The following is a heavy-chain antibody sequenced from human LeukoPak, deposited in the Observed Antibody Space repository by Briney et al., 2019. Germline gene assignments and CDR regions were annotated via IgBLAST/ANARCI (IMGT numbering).Heavy chain of an antibody. CDR2: IKTKTDGGTT. V-gene: IGHV3-15*01. J-gene: IGHJ4*02. D-gene: IGHD5-24*01. CDR1: GFTFSNAW. Sequence: GGSLRLSCAASGFTFSNAWMSWVRQAPGKGLEWVGRIKTKTDGGTTDYAAPVKGRFTISRDDSRNTLYLQMNSLEPEDTAVYYCTPVERWLLSSSPYWGQGTLVTVSS. CDR3: TPVERWLLSSSPY.